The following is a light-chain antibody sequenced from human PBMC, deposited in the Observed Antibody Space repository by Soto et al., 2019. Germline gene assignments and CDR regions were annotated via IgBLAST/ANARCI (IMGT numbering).Light chain of an antibody. V-gene: IGKV3-20*01. CDR2: GAS. J-gene: IGKJ1*01. CDR3: QQYGVSPPT. CDR1: QSVTGSY. Sequence: EIVLTQSPGTLSLSPGERATLSCRASQSVTGSYLAWYQQRHGQAPRPLIYGASSRATGIPDRFRGSGSGTDFTLTITRLEPEDFAVYYYQQYGVSPPTFGQGTKVDVK.